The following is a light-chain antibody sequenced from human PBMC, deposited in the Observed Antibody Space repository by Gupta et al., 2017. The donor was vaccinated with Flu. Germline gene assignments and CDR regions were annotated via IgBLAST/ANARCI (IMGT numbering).Light chain of an antibody. Sequence: TVRITCQGDSLRSYYASWYQQKPGQAPVLVIYGKNNRPSGITDRFSGSSSGNTASFTITGAQAEDEADYYCNSRDSSGNHTRVVFGGGTKLTVL. J-gene: IGLJ2*01. CDR2: GKN. CDR1: SLRSYY. V-gene: IGLV3-19*01. CDR3: NSRDSSGNHTRVV.